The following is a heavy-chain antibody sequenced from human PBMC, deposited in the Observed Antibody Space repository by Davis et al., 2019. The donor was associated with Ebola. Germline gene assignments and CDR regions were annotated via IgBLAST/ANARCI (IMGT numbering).Heavy chain of an antibody. CDR1: GGSISSSNW. J-gene: IGHJ3*02. CDR2: IYHSGST. Sequence: MPSETLSLTCAVSGGSISSSNWWSWVRQPPGKGLEWIGEIYHSGSTNYNPSLKSRVTISVDKSKNQFSLKLSSGTAADTAVYYCARHVGSIFGVVSHDAFDIWGQGTMVTVSS. D-gene: IGHD3-3*01. CDR3: ARHVGSIFGVVSHDAFDI. V-gene: IGHV4-4*02.